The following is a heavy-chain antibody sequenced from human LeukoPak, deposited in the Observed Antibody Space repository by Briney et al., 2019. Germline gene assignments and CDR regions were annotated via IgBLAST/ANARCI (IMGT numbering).Heavy chain of an antibody. D-gene: IGHD2/OR15-2a*01. CDR2: IYHSGST. J-gene: IGHJ3*02. V-gene: IGHV4-38-2*02. Sequence: SETLSLTCTVSGYSISSGYYWGWIRQPPGKGLEWIGSIYHSGSTYYNPSLKSRVTISVDTSKNQFPLKLSSVTAADTAVYYCAREKNSAFDIWGQGTMVTVSS. CDR3: AREKNSAFDI. CDR1: GYSISSGYY.